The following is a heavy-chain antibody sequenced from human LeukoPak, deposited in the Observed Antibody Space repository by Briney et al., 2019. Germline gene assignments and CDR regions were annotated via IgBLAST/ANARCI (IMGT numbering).Heavy chain of an antibody. CDR3: AREGNYDFWSGYYYFDY. CDR1: GDSVSSSSAA. V-gene: IGHV6-1*01. CDR2: TYYRSKWYN. Sequence: SQTLSLTCAISGDSVSSSSAAWSWIRQSPSRGLEWLGRTYYRSKWYNDYAVSVKSRITINPDTSKNQFSLQLNSVTPEDTAVYYCAREGNYDFWSGYYYFDYWGQGALVTVSS. D-gene: IGHD3-3*01. J-gene: IGHJ4*02.